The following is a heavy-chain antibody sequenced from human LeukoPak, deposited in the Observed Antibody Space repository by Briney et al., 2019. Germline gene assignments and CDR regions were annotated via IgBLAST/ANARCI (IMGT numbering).Heavy chain of an antibody. CDR1: GGSISSSNW. CDR2: IYHSGST. V-gene: IGHV4-4*02. J-gene: IGHJ6*03. CDR3: ARNYYYYMDV. Sequence: NPSETLSLTCAVSGGSISSSNWWSWVRQPPGKGLEWIGEIYHSGSTNYNPSLKSQVTISVDKSKNQFSLKLSSVTAADTAVYYCARNYYYYMDVWGKGTTVTVSS.